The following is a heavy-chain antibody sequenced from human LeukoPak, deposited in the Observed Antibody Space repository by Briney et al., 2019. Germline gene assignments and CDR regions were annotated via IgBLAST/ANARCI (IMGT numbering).Heavy chain of an antibody. CDR2: LYPGDSNP. J-gene: IGHJ3*01. CDR1: GYSFSSQY. Sequence: GESLKISCKASGYSFSSQYIAWVRQMPGKGLEWMAFLYPGDSNPRYSPPFQGQVTISADKSISTAYLQWSSLKASDTAMYYCARHSDCSDGTCYDSDAFDLWGQGTMVTVSS. D-gene: IGHD2-15*01. V-gene: IGHV5-51*01. CDR3: ARHSDCSDGTCYDSDAFDL.